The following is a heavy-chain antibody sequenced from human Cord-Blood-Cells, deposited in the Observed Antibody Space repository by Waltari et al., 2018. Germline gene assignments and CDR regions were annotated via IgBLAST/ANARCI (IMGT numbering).Heavy chain of an antibody. J-gene: IGHJ4*02. CDR1: GGSISSYY. CDR3: ARGPYSSGWYFDY. CDR2: IYDSGST. Sequence: QVPLQESGPGLVKPSETLSLTCTVSGGSISSYYCSWIRPPPGKGLEWIGYIYDSGSTNYNPSLKSRVTISVDTSKNQFSLKLSSVTAADTAVYYCARGPYSSGWYFDYWGQGTLVTVSS. V-gene: IGHV4-59*01. D-gene: IGHD6-19*01.